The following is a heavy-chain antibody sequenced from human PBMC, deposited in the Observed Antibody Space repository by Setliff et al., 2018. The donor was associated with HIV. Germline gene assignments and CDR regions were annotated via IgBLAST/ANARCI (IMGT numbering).Heavy chain of an antibody. J-gene: IGHJ4*02. Sequence: GSLRLSCAASGFSFSRYEMNWVRQAPGKGLQWVSYISSSGSTKYYADSVKGRFTISRNNADNSLYLRMNSLRADDTALYYCAINYYDYVGFSEYWGQGTLVTVSS. CDR3: AINYYDYVGFSEY. D-gene: IGHD3-16*01. CDR2: ISSSGSTK. CDR1: GFSFSRYE. V-gene: IGHV3-48*03.